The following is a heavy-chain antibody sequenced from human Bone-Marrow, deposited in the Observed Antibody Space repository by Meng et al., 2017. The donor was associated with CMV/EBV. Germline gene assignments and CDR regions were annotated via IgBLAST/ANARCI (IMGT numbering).Heavy chain of an antibody. CDR3: ARDLPYCSSPSGYSRFDP. D-gene: IGHD2-2*01. CDR2: IIPILGIA. V-gene: IGHV1-69*10. Sequence: SVKISCKASGGTFSSYSIRWVRQAPGQGLEWMGGIIPILGIANYAQKFQGRVTITADKSTSTAYMELSSLRSEDTAVDYYARDLPYCSSPSGYSRFDPWGQGTLVTVSS. J-gene: IGHJ5*02. CDR1: GGTFSSYS.